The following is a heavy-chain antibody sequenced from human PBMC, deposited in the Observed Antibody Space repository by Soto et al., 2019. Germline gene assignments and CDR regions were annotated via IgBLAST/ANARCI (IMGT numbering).Heavy chain of an antibody. CDR3: ARHDVKEDTYYDFWSGYFAFDY. Sequence: SETLSLTCTVSGGSISSSSYYWGWIRQPPGKGLEWIGSIYYSGSTYYNPSLKSRVTISVDTSKNQFSLKLSSVTAADTAVYYCARHDVKEDTYYDFWSGYFAFDYWGQGTLVTVSS. D-gene: IGHD3-3*01. CDR2: IYYSGST. J-gene: IGHJ4*02. V-gene: IGHV4-39*01. CDR1: GGSISSSSYY.